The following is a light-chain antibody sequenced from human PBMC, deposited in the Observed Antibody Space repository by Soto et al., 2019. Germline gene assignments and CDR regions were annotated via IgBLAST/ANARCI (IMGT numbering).Light chain of an antibody. CDR1: QGISSY. J-gene: IGKJ4*01. V-gene: IGKV1-9*01. Sequence: DIQLTQSPSFLSASVGDSVTITCRASQGISSYLAWYQQEPGKAPKLLIYAASTLESGVPSRFSGSGSGTEFTLTISSLQPEDFATYYCQQLISYPLTFGGGTKVEIK. CDR3: QQLISYPLT. CDR2: AAS.